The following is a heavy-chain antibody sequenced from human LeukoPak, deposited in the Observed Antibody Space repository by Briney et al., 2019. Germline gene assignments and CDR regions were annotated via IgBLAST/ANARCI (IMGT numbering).Heavy chain of an antibody. D-gene: IGHD3-10*01. CDR1: GFTFSDYS. CDR3: ARDSDGSGNYYDSDP. V-gene: IGHV3-21*01. Sequence: PGGSLRLSCAASGFTFSDYSMNWVRQAPGKGLEWVSSITSSSTYIYYADSVKGRFTVSRDNAKNPLYLQMNSLRAEDTAVYYCARDSDGSGNYYDSDPWGQGTLVTVSS. J-gene: IGHJ5*02. CDR2: ITSSSTYI.